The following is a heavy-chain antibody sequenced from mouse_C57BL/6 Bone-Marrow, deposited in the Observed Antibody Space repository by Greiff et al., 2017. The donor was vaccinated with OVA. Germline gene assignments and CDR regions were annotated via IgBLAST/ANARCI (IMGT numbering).Heavy chain of an antibody. CDR1: GFSLTSYG. D-gene: IGHD1-1*01. V-gene: IGHV2-6-1*01. Sequence: VKLMESGPGLVAPSQRLSITCTVSGFSLTSYGVHWVRQPPGKGLEWLVVIWSDGSTTYNSALKSRLSISKDNSKSQVFLKMNSLQTDDTAMYYCARHDYGSSYVPFAYWGQGTLVTVSA. CDR3: ARHDYGSSYVPFAY. CDR2: IWSDGST. J-gene: IGHJ3*01.